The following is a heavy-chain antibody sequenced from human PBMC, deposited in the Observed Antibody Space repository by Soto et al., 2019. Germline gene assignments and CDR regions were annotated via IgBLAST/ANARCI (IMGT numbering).Heavy chain of an antibody. CDR2: IYPGDSDT. CDR3: ARPTGYSSGWYGNFDY. Sequence: EVQLVQSGAEVKKPGESLKISCKGSGYSFTSYWIGWVRQMPGKVLEWMGIIYPGDSDTRYSPSFQGQVTISADKSISTAYLQWSSLKASDTAMYYCARPTGYSSGWYGNFDYWGQGTLVTVSS. CDR1: GYSFTSYW. V-gene: IGHV5-51*01. J-gene: IGHJ4*02. D-gene: IGHD6-19*01.